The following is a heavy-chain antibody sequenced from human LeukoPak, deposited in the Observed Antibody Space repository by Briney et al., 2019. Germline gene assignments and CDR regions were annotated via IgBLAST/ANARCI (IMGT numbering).Heavy chain of an antibody. V-gene: IGHV4-30-4*08. CDR1: GGSISSGDYY. Sequence: PSQTLSLTCTVSGGSISSGDYYWSWIRQPPGKGLEWIGYIYYSGSTYYNPSLKSRVTISVDTSKNQFSLKLSFVTAADTAVYYCARDIAVNWFDPWGQGTLVTVSS. CDR3: ARDIAVNWFDP. D-gene: IGHD2-21*01. CDR2: IYYSGST. J-gene: IGHJ5*02.